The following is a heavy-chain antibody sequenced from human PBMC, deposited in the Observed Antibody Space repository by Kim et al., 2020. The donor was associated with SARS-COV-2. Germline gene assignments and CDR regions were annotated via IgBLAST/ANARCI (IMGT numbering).Heavy chain of an antibody. J-gene: IGHJ4*02. Sequence: SVKVSCKASGGTFSSYAISWVRQAPGQGLEWMGRIIPILGIANYAQKFQGRVTITADKSTSTAYMELSSLRSEDTAVYYCSHVYDILTGYYPNWGQGTLVTVSS. CDR1: GGTFSSYA. V-gene: IGHV1-69*04. D-gene: IGHD3-9*01. CDR3: SHVYDILTGYYPN. CDR2: IIPILGIA.